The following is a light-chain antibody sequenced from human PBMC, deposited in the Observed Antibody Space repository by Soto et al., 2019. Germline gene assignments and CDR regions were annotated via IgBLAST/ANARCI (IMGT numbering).Light chain of an antibody. CDR3: QQYNKWPLT. CDR1: QSVSSN. J-gene: IGKJ4*01. CDR2: GAS. V-gene: IGKV3-15*01. Sequence: EIVMTQSPATLSVSPGERATLSCRASQSVSSNLAWYQQKPGQAPRLLFYGASTRDTGIPARFSGSGSGTEFTLTISRLQSEDFAVYCCQQYNKWPLTFGGGTKVEIK.